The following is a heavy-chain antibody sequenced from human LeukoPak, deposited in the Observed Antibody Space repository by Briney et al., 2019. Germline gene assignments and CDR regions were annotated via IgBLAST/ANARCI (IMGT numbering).Heavy chain of an antibody. J-gene: IGHJ4*02. CDR1: GGSISSSSYY. CDR2: INHSGST. V-gene: IGHV4-39*01. CDR3: ARHRCSSCPPGY. D-gene: IGHD6-13*01. Sequence: SEALSLACTVSGGSISSSSYYWSWIRQPPGKGLEWIGEINHSGSTNYNPSLKSRVTISVDTSKNQFSLKLSSVTAADTAVYYCARHRCSSCPPGYWGQGTLVTVSS.